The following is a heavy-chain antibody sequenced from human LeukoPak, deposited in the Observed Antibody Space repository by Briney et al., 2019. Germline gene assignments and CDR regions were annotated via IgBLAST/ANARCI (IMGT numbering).Heavy chain of an antibody. Sequence: GGSLRLSCAASGFTFSTFSNYGMSWVRQAPGKGLEWVSAISDSGGKTYYADSMKGWFTISRDNSKNTLYLQMNSLRAEDTAVYYCAKHGSGRYFDYWGQGTLVTVSS. J-gene: IGHJ4*02. D-gene: IGHD6-19*01. CDR3: AKHGSGRYFDY. CDR2: ISDSGGKT. V-gene: IGHV3-23*01. CDR1: GFTFSTFSNYG.